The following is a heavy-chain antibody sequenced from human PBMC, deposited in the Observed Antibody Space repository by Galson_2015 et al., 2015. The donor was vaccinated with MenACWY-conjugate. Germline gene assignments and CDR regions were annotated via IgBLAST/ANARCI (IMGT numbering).Heavy chain of an antibody. CDR3: ARESVIACRARCYSGMNF. V-gene: IGHV1-18*04. CDR2: INPYSRHT. J-gene: IGHJ4*03. D-gene: IGHD2-21*01. Sequence: SVKVSCKASGYTFTSHGISWVRQAPGQGLEWMGWINPYSRHTNYAQMFQDRVTMTTDKSTSTAYMELRSLRSDDTAVYYCARESVIACRARCYSGMNFWGQGTLVTVSS. CDR1: GYTFTSHG.